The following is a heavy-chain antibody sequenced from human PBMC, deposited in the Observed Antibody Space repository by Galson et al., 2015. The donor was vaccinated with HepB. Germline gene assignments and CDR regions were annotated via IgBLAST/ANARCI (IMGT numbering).Heavy chain of an antibody. CDR1: GFTFSSYS. V-gene: IGHV3-21*04. CDR2: ISSSSSYI. CDR3: ARVVTIFGVVTEYYFDY. D-gene: IGHD3-3*01. J-gene: IGHJ4*02. Sequence: SLRLSCAASGFTFSSYSMNWVRQAPGKGLEWVSSISSSSSYIYYADSVKGRFTISRDNAKNSLYLQMNSLRAEDTAVYYCARVVTIFGVVTEYYFDYWGQGTLVTVSS.